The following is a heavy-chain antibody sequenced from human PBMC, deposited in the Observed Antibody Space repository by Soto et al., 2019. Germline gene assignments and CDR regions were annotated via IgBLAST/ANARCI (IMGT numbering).Heavy chain of an antibody. CDR3: ANRAAPRSSGWWYFDL. V-gene: IGHV4-4*02. CDR2: IYHSGST. J-gene: IGHJ2*01. Sequence: QVQLQESGPGLVKPSGTLSLTCAVSGGSISSSNWWSWVRQPPGKGLEWIGEIYHSGSTNYNPSLKSRVTISVDKSKNQFSLKLSYVTAADTAVYYCANRAAPRSSGWWYFDLWGRGTLVTVSS. CDR1: GGSISSSNW. D-gene: IGHD6-19*01.